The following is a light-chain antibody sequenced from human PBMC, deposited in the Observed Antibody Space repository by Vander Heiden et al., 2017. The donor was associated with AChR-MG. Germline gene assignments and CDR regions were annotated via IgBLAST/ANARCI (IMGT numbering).Light chain of an antibody. Sequence: IVLTQSPGTLSLSPWERATLSCRASQSVRSSYLAWHQQRPGQAPRLLIYGVSTRATGIPDRFSGSGSGTDFTLTISRLEPEDFAVYYCQQYGGSLTFGGGTKVEIK. V-gene: IGKV3-20*01. CDR1: QSVRSSY. CDR3: QQYGGSLT. J-gene: IGKJ4*01. CDR2: GVS.